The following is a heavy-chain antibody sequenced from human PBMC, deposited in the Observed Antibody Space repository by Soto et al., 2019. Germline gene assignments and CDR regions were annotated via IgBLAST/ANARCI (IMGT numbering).Heavy chain of an antibody. CDR2: IDWDDDK. V-gene: IGHV2-70*01. CDR1: GFSLSTSGMC. D-gene: IGHD1-26*01. Sequence: SGPTLVNPTQTLTLTCTFSGFSLSTSGMCVSWIRQPPGKALEWLALIDWDDDKYYSTSLKTRLTISKDTSKNQVALTMTNMDPVDTATYYCARILKVGATLGSYYYYGMDVWGQGPRSPSP. CDR3: ARILKVGATLGSYYYYGMDV. J-gene: IGHJ6*02.